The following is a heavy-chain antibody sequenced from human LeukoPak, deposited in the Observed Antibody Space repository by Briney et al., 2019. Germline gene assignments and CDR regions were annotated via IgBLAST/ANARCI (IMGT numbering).Heavy chain of an antibody. CDR1: GFTFSNYD. CDR3: ARDPSGRGMDV. CDR2: IGVAGDT. J-gene: IGHJ6*02. D-gene: IGHD6-19*01. Sequence: GGSLRLSCAASGFTFSNYDMQWVRQTIGKGLEWVSAIGVAGDTHYADSVKGRFTASREDAKNSLYLQMNSLRAGDTAVYYCARDPSGRGMDVWGQGTTVTVSS. V-gene: IGHV3-13*01.